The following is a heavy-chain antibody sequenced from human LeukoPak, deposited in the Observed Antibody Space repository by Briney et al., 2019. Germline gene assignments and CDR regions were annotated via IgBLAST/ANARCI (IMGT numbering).Heavy chain of an antibody. CDR2: IYPGDSDT. CDR3: ARVGYCSSTSCYEGAFDI. J-gene: IGHJ3*02. D-gene: IGHD2-2*01. V-gene: IGHV5-51*01. CDR1: GYSFTSYW. Sequence: GESLKISCKGSGYSFTSYWIGWVRQMPGKGLEWMGIIYPGDSDTRYSPSFQGQVTISADKSISTAYLQWSSLKASDTAMYYCARVGYCSSTSCYEGAFDIWGQGTMVTVSS.